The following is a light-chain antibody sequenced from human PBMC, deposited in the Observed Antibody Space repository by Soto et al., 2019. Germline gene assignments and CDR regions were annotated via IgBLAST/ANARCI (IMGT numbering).Light chain of an antibody. J-gene: IGKJ4*01. Sequence: DMVLTQSPLSLPVTPGESASISCKASQSLLLSSGNNYLDWYLQKPGQSPQLLIYSGSTRASGVPDRFSGSGSGTDFTLKISTVEAEDVGVYYCAQALQTVTFGGGTKVDIK. CDR1: QSLLLSSGNNY. CDR3: AQALQTVT. CDR2: SGS. V-gene: IGKV2-28*01.